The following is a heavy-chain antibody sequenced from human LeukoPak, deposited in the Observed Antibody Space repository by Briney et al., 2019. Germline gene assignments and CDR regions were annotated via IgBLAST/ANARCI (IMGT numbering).Heavy chain of an antibody. D-gene: IGHD2-15*01. Sequence: SVKVSCKASGGTFSSYAISWVRQAPGQGLEWMGRIIPILGIANYAQEFQGRVTITADKSTSTAYMELSSLRSEDTAVYYCARERRDSNYFDYWGQGTLVTVSS. CDR3: ARERRDSNYFDY. CDR1: GGTFSSYA. J-gene: IGHJ4*02. CDR2: IIPILGIA. V-gene: IGHV1-69*04.